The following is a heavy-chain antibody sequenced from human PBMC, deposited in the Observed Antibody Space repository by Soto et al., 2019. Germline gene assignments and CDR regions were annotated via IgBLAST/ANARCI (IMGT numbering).Heavy chain of an antibody. CDR3: ARGLPIVGVAYYTHFYCGMAF. D-gene: IGHD3-3*01. J-gene: IGHJ6*02. CDR1: GYTFTGYS. Sequence: GASVKVSCKASGYTFTGYSLHWVRLAPGQGLEWMGWINPNSGDTKYPQKFQGWVTMTRDTSISTAYMELTRLRSDGTAVYYCARGLPIVGVAYYTHFYCGMAFWGQGITVTVSS. CDR2: INPNSGDT. V-gene: IGHV1-2*04.